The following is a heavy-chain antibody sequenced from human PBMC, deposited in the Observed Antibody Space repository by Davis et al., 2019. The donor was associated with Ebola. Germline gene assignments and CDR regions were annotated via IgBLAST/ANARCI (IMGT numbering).Heavy chain of an antibody. J-gene: IGHJ4*02. Sequence: ASVKVSCKTSGYTFSNYDINWVRQAPGQGLEWMGWMNPGSGNTGFAQKFQGRVTMTSKMSISTAYLELTSLTSEDTAVYFCARGYGDYAMSPFDFWGQGTQVAVSS. CDR3: ARGYGDYAMSPFDF. D-gene: IGHD4-17*01. CDR1: GYTFSNYD. V-gene: IGHV1-8*01. CDR2: MNPGSGNT.